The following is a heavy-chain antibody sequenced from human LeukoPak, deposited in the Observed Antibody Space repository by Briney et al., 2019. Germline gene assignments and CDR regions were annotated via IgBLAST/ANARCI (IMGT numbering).Heavy chain of an antibody. D-gene: IGHD3-16*02. CDR2: ISAYNGNT. CDR3: ARDRTYYDYVWGSYRPFGFGY. J-gene: IGHJ4*02. CDR1: GYTFTSYG. Sequence: ASVKVSCKASGYTFTSYGISWVRQAPGQGPERMGWISAYNGNTNYAQKLQGRVTMTTDTSTSTAYMELRSLRSDDTAVYYCARDRTYYDYVWGSYRPFGFGYWGQGTLVTVSS. V-gene: IGHV1-18*01.